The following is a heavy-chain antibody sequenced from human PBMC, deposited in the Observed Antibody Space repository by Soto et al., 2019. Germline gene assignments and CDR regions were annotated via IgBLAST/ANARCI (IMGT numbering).Heavy chain of an antibody. V-gene: IGHV3-64*01. CDR2: ISSNGVGT. Sequence: EVQLAESGGGLAQPGGSLRLSSATSGFTLSGYAMDWDRQAPGKGLEYVSGISSNGVGTYYANSVQDRFTISRDNSKNTVYLQMGSLRPEDMTVYYCAGRARPDFYYMDVWGKGTTVTVSS. D-gene: IGHD6-6*01. J-gene: IGHJ6*03. CDR1: GFTLSGYA. CDR3: AGRARPDFYYMDV.